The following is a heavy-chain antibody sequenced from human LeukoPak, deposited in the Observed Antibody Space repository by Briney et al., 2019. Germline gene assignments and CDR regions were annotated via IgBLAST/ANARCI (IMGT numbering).Heavy chain of an antibody. CDR1: GFTFSSYW. Sequence: GGSLRLSCAASGFTFSSYWMSWVRQAPGKGLEWVANIKQDGSEKYYVDSVKGRFTISRDNAKNSLYLQMNSLRAEDTAVYYCASGYYDSSGYPFPHWGQGTLVTVSS. J-gene: IGHJ4*02. V-gene: IGHV3-7*01. CDR2: IKQDGSEK. CDR3: ASGYYDSSGYPFPH. D-gene: IGHD3-22*01.